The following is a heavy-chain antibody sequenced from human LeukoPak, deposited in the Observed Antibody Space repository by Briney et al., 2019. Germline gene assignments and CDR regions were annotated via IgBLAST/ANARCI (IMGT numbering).Heavy chain of an antibody. J-gene: IGHJ4*02. CDR2: IWYDGSNK. CDR1: GFTFSSYG. V-gene: IGHV3-33*01. CDR3: ARDSRGTVLLWFGELLNYFDY. D-gene: IGHD3-10*01. Sequence: GGSLRLSCAASGFTFSSYGMHWVRQAPGKGLEWVAVIWYDGSNKYYADSVKGRFTISRDNSKNTLYPQMNSLRAEDTAVYYCARDSRGTVLLWFGELLNYFDYWGQGTLVTVSS.